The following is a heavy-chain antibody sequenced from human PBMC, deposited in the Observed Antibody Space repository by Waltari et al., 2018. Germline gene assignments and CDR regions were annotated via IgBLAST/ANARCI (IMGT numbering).Heavy chain of an antibody. J-gene: IGHJ4*02. CDR1: GFTFNNAW. V-gene: IGHV3-15*01. Sequence: EVQLVESGGGLVKPGESLRLPCEASGFTFNNAWIAWVRQAPGKGLDWVGRIKSKIDGGATDYATPVKGRFTLSRDDSKNTLYLQMNSLNAEDTAVYYCTTWGPYTGRPYYFDYWGQGTLVTVSS. CDR3: TTWGPYTGRPYYFDY. CDR2: IKSKIDGGAT. D-gene: IGHD2-2*02.